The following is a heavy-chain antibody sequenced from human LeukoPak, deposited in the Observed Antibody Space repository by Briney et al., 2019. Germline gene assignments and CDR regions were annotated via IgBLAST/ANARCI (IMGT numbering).Heavy chain of an antibody. D-gene: IGHD1-1*01. CDR3: ARTGTTYNNWFDP. V-gene: IGHV3-11*03. Sequence: PAGSLRLSCAASGFTFSDYYMSWIRQAPGKGLEWVSYISSDSSYTNYADSVKRRFIISRDNAKNSLYLQMNSLRAEDTAVYYCARTGTTYNNWFDPWGQGTLVSVSS. CDR1: GFTFSDYY. CDR2: ISSDSSYT. J-gene: IGHJ5*02.